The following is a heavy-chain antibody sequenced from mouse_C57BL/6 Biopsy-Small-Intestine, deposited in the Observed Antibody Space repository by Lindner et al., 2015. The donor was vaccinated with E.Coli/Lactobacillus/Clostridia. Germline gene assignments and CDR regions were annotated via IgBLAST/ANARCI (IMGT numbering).Heavy chain of an antibody. V-gene: IGHV1-19*01. Sequence: VQLQESGPELVKPGASVKMSCKASGYTFTDYYMNWVKQSHGKSLEWIGVINPYNGGTSYNQKFKGKATLTVDKSSSTAYMELNSLTSEDSAVYFCARRELGRGAWFAYWGQGTLVTVSA. D-gene: IGHD4-1*01. J-gene: IGHJ3*01. CDR2: INPYNGGT. CDR1: GYTFTDYY. CDR3: ARRELGRGAWFAY.